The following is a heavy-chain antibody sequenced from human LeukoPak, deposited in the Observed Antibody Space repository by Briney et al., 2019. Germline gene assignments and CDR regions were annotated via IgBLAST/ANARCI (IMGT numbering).Heavy chain of an antibody. J-gene: IGHJ4*02. Sequence: PSETLSLTCTVSGGSISSYYWSWIRQPPGKGLEWIGEINHSGSTNYNPSLKSRVTISVDTSKNQFSLKLSSVTAADTAVYYCARDCTGGSCYSHWGQGTLVTVSS. CDR2: INHSGST. D-gene: IGHD2-15*01. V-gene: IGHV4-34*01. CDR3: ARDCTGGSCYSH. CDR1: GGSISSYY.